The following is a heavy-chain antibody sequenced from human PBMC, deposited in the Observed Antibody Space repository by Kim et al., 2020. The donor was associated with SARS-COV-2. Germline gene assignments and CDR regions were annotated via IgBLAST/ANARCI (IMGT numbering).Heavy chain of an antibody. Sequence: SETLSLTCTVSGGSISSGGYYWSWIRQHPGKGLEWIGYIYYSGSTYYNPSLKSRVTISVDTSKNQFSLKLSSVTAADTAVYYCARSGYCSSTSCYYYGMDGWGQGTTVTVSS. V-gene: IGHV4-31*03. CDR1: GGSISSGGYY. D-gene: IGHD2-2*01. J-gene: IGHJ6*02. CDR3: ARSGYCSSTSCYYYGMDG. CDR2: IYYSGST.